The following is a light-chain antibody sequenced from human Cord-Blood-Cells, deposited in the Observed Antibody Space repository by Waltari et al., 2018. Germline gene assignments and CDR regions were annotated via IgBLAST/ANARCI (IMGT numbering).Light chain of an antibody. CDR3: QQRSNWPLT. Sequence: EIVLTQSPATLSLSPGERATLSCRASQSVSSYLAWYQPKPGQAPRLLIYDASNRATGIPARFSGSGSATDFTLTISSLEPEDFAVYYCQQRSNWPLTFGGGTKVEIK. J-gene: IGKJ4*01. V-gene: IGKV3-11*01. CDR1: QSVSSY. CDR2: DAS.